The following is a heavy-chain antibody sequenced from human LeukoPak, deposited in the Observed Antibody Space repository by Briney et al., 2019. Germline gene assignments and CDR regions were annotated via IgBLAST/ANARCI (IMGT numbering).Heavy chain of an antibody. Sequence: GGFLRLSCEASGFTFSTYGMDWVRQAPGKGLEWVSSISASSKYIWYADSVKGRFTISRDNARNSLYLQINSLRAEDTAVYYCARERDCGRTNCVAYFFDYWGQGTLVTASS. CDR1: GFTFSTYG. J-gene: IGHJ4*02. V-gene: IGHV3-21*01. CDR3: ARERDCGRTNCVAYFFDY. CDR2: ISASSKYI. D-gene: IGHD2-2*01.